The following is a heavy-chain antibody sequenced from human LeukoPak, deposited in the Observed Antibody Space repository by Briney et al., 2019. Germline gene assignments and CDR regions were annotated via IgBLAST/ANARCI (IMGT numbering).Heavy chain of an antibody. CDR3: ARDLHYDILTSTYYGMDV. D-gene: IGHD3-9*01. V-gene: IGHV4-34*01. Sequence: SSETLSLTCAVYGGSFSGYYWSGIREPPGKGLEWIGEINHSGGTNYNPTPKSRVTISVDTSKNQFYLKLSSVTAADTAVYYCARDLHYDILTSTYYGMDVWGKGTTVTVSS. J-gene: IGHJ6*04. CDR1: GGSFSGYY. CDR2: INHSGGT.